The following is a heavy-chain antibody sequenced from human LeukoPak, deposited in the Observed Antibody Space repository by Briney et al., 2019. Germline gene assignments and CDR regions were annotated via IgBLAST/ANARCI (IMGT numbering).Heavy chain of an antibody. J-gene: IGHJ4*02. V-gene: IGHV1-8*01. CDR1: GYTFTSYD. CDR2: MNPNSGNT. Sequence: ASVKVSCKASGYTFTSYDINWVRQATGQGLEWMGWMNPNSGNTGYAQKFQGRVTMTRNTSISTAYMELSSLRSEDTAVYYCARGIRGRRTFDYWGQGTLVPVSS. D-gene: IGHD3-16*01. CDR3: ARGIRGRRTFDY.